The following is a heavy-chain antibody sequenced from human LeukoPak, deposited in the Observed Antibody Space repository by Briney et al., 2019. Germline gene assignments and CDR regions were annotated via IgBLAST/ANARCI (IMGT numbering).Heavy chain of an antibody. V-gene: IGHV3-11*01. CDR1: GFTFSDYY. D-gene: IGHD2-2*01. CDR2: INNRGDNV. Sequence: PGGSLRLSCAASGFTFSDYYMTWVRQAPGKGREWLSYINNRGDNVFYEDSVKGRCTVSRENAKRSLYLQIESLRDDDTAVYHCALSSIHKDYYFGMDVWGQGTTVTVSS. CDR3: ALSSIHKDYYFGMDV. J-gene: IGHJ6*02.